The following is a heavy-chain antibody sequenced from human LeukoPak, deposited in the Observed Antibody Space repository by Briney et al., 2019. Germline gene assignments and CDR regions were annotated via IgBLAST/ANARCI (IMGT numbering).Heavy chain of an antibody. J-gene: IGHJ6*02. V-gene: IGHV1-2*04. CDR1: GYTLTELS. Sequence: ASVKVSCKASGYTLTELSMHWVRQAPGKGLEWMGWINPNSGGTNYAQKFQGWVTMTRDTSISTAYMELSRLRSDDTAVYYCAREGCSSTSCYADYYYGMDVWGQGTTVTVSS. CDR3: AREGCSSTSCYADYYYGMDV. CDR2: INPNSGGT. D-gene: IGHD2-2*01.